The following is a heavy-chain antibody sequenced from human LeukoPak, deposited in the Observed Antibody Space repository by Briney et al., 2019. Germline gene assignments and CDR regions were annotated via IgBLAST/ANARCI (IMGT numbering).Heavy chain of an antibody. V-gene: IGHV4-4*07. J-gene: IGHJ4*02. CDR2: IYSNGNT. CDR3: ARDRSSAYYRDYFDY. D-gene: IGHD3-16*01. Sequence: PSETLSLTCTVSGGSFSSYYWSWIRQPAGKGLEWIGRIYSNGNTNYNPSLKSRVTMSVDTSKNRFSLKLTSVTAADTAVYYCARDRSSAYYRDYFDYWGQGTLVTVSS. CDR1: GGSFSSYY.